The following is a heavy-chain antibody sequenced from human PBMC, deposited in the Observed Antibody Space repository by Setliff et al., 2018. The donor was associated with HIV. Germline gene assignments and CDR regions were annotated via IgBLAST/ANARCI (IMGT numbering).Heavy chain of an antibody. CDR1: GGSISSSSYY. CDR2: IYYTGSA. Sequence: SETLSLTCTVSGGSISSSSYYWGCVRQPPGKGLEWIGSIYYTGSANYNPSLKSRVTMSVDTSKNQFSLKLSSVTAADTAVYYCASGYQYDSSGYYYVTPIDYWGQGTLVTVSS. CDR3: ASGYQYDSSGYYYVTPIDY. V-gene: IGHV4-39*01. J-gene: IGHJ4*02. D-gene: IGHD3-22*01.